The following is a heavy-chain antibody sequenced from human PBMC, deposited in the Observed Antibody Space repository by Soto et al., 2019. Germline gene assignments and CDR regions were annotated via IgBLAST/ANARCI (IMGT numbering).Heavy chain of an antibody. D-gene: IGHD2-15*01. CDR3: ASRGTVVVVAATNWFFDL. CDR1: GFTFSNYV. V-gene: IGHV3-23*01. CDR2: ISASGGNT. J-gene: IGHJ2*01. Sequence: PGGSLRLSCAASGFTFSNYVMSWVRQAPGKGLEWVSGISASGGNTYYADSVKGRFTISRDNSKNTLYLQMNSLRAEDTAVYYCASRGTVVVVAATNWFFDLWGRGTLVTVSS.